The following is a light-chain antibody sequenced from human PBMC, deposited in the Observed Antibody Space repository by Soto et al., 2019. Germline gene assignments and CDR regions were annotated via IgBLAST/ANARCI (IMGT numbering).Light chain of an antibody. CDR1: SGHSSYA. CDR3: QTWATGIQV. J-gene: IGLJ2*01. CDR2: LNSDGSH. Sequence: QPVLTQSPSASASLGASVKLTCTLSSGHSSYAIAWHQQQPEKGPLYLMNLNSDGSHSKGDGIPDRFSGSSSGAERYLTISSLQSEDEADYYCQTWATGIQVFGGGTKLTVL. V-gene: IGLV4-69*01.